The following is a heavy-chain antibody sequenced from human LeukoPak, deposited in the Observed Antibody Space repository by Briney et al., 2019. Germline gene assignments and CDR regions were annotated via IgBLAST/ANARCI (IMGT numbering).Heavy chain of an antibody. CDR3: AAMGPDYGDYAGGDI. J-gene: IGHJ3*02. D-gene: IGHD4-17*01. CDR1: GYTFTIYG. V-gene: IGHV1-18*01. CDR2: ISDYNGNT. Sequence: SVTVSCKSSGYTFTIYGISWVRQAPGQGLEREGGISDYNGNTKYKQKLQGRGTMTTDTSTSTAYMDLRSLTSDDTAVYYCAAMGPDYGDYAGGDIWGQGTMVTVSS.